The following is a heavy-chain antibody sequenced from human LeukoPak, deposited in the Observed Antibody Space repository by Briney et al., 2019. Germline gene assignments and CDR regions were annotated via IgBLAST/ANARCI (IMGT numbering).Heavy chain of an antibody. J-gene: IGHJ4*02. CDR2: ISAYNGNT. CDR1: GYTFTGYY. Sequence: ASVKVSCKASGYTFTGYYMHWVRQAPGQGLEWMGWISAYNGNTNYAQKLQGRVTMTTDTSTSTAYMELRSLRSDDTAVYYCARSRGLGTFDYWGQGTLVTVSS. D-gene: IGHD1-26*01. CDR3: ARSRGLGTFDY. V-gene: IGHV1-18*04.